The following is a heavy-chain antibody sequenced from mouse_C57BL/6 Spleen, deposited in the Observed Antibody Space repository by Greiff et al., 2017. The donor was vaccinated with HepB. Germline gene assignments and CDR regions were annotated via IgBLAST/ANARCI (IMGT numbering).Heavy chain of an antibody. CDR2: IWSGGST. Sequence: VKLQESGPGLVQPSQSLSITCTVSGFSLTSYGVHWVRQSPGKGLEWLGVIWSGGSTDYNAAFISRLSISKDNSKSQVFFKMNSLQADDTAIYYCARNYYYGSEDWYFDVWGTGTTVTVSS. D-gene: IGHD1-1*01. CDR3: ARNYYYGSEDWYFDV. CDR1: GFSLTSYG. V-gene: IGHV2-2*01. J-gene: IGHJ1*03.